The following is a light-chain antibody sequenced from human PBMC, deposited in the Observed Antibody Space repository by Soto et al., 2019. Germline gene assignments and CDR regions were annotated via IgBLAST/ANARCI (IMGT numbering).Light chain of an antibody. CDR2: AAS. CDR3: QQANSCPPT. Sequence: DIPMTQSPSSVSASVGDRVTITCRASQGISSWLAWYQQKQGKAPKILIYAASSLQGGVPSRFSGSGSGTDLTLTISSLPPEDFESYYGQQANSCPPTFGQGTRLEIK. J-gene: IGKJ5*01. V-gene: IGKV1-12*01. CDR1: QGISSW.